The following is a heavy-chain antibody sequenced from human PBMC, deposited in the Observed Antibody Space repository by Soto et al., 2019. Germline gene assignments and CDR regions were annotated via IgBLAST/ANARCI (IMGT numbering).Heavy chain of an antibody. J-gene: IGHJ4*02. Sequence: TLSRTCTVSVGSSSSSDYYWSWILQHPGKGLEWIGYIYYSGSTYYNPSLKSRLTISVDTSKNQFSLKLNSVTAADTAVYYCARGLSAATVVTCYFDYWGQGTLVTVSS. D-gene: IGHD4-17*01. CDR3: ARGLSAATVVTCYFDY. V-gene: IGHV4-31*03. CDR2: IYYSGST. CDR1: VGSSSSSDYY.